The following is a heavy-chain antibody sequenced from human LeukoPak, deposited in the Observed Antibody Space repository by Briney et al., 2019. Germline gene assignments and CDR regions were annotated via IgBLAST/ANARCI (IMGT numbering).Heavy chain of an antibody. CDR1: GYTFTGYY. D-gene: IGHD4-11*01. J-gene: IGHJ4*02. Sequence: ASVKVSCKASGYTFTGYYMHWVRQAPGQGLEWMGWINPNSGGTNYAQKLQGRVTMTTDTSTSTAYMELRRLRSDDTAVYYCARRDYSNYASFDYWGQGTLVTVSS. CDR3: ARRDYSNYASFDY. V-gene: IGHV1-2*02. CDR2: INPNSGGT.